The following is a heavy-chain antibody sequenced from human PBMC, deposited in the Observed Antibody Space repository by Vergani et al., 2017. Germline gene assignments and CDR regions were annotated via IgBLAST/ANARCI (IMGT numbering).Heavy chain of an antibody. CDR3: ARYGSANLPSFDY. CDR2: IYNTGTL. Sequence: QVQLQESGPGVVKPSETLSLTCSVSGGSMPGFYWSWIRQSPGKRLEWIGYIYNTGTLKYNPSLKSRVTISIDTSKNQFSLNLTSVTAADTAVYYCARYGSANLPSFDYWGQGTLVTVSS. J-gene: IGHJ4*02. CDR1: GGSMPGFY. D-gene: IGHD3-10*01. V-gene: IGHV4-59*01.